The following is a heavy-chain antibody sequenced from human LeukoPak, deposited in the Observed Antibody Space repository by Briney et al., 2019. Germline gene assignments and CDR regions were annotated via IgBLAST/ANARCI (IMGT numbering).Heavy chain of an antibody. J-gene: IGHJ5*02. CDR1: GYTFTSYY. V-gene: IGHV1-46*01. D-gene: IGHD3-10*01. Sequence: ASVTVSCKASGYTFTSYYMHWVRQAPGQGLEWMGIINPSGGSTSYAQKFQGRVTMTRDTSTSTVYMELSSLRSEDTAVYYCARDYYGSGSYHNWFDPWGQGTLVTVSS. CDR2: INPSGGST. CDR3: ARDYYGSGSYHNWFDP.